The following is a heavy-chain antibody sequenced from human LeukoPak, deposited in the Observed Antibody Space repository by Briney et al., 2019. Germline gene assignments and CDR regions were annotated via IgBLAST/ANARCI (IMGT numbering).Heavy chain of an antibody. V-gene: IGHV4-34*01. CDR2: IHRSGST. CDR3: ARGIPHYCSSTTCPNDY. Sequence: PSETLSLTCAAYGGSFSGYSWSWIRQPPGKGLEWIGEIHRSGSTNYHPSLKSRVTISVDTSKNQFSLKLSSVTAADTAVYYCARGIPHYCSSTTCPNDYWGQGTLVTVSS. J-gene: IGHJ4*02. D-gene: IGHD2-2*01. CDR1: GGSFSGYS.